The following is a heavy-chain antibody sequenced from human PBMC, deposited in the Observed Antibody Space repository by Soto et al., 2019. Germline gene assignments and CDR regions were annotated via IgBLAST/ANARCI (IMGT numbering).Heavy chain of an antibody. V-gene: IGHV5-10-1*01. D-gene: IGHD2-21*02. Sequence: DGQLVQSGAEGKKPGESLRISCEGSGYTFTTYFITWVRQMPGKGLEWMGTIDPGDSYTNYSPSFQGHVSISVDMASSTAYLQWTSLKTSDTATYYCARNMESDLGGNFENTALEVWGQGTMVTVYS. CDR1: GYTFTTYF. CDR2: IDPGDSYT. CDR3: ARNMESDLGGNFENTALEV. J-gene: IGHJ3*01.